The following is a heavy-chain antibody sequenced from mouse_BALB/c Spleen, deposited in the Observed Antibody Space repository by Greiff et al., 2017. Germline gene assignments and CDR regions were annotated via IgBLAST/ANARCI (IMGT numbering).Heavy chain of an antibody. Sequence: QVQLQQSGPELVKPGASVKMSCKASGYTFTSYWMHWVKQRPGQGLEWIGYINPSTGYTEYNQKFKDKATLTADKSSITAYMQLSSLTAEDSAVFYWARDTAYWGQGTLVTVSA. CDR3: ARDTAY. J-gene: IGHJ3*01. CDR1: GYTFTSYW. D-gene: IGHD3-3*01. V-gene: IGHV1S26*01. CDR2: INPSTGYT.